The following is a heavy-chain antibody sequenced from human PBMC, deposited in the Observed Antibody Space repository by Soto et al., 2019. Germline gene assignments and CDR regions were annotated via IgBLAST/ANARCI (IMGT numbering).Heavy chain of an antibody. J-gene: IGHJ6*02. CDR1: GFTFSSYG. CDR2: IRYDGSNK. D-gene: IGHD3-22*01. Sequence: GGSLRLSCAASGFTFSSYGMHWVRQAPGKGLEWVAVIRYDGSNKYYADSVKGRFTISRDNSKNTLYLQMNSLRAEDTAVYYCARDATYYYDSSGYYSYGMDVWGQGTTVTVSS. V-gene: IGHV3-33*01. CDR3: ARDATYYYDSSGYYSYGMDV.